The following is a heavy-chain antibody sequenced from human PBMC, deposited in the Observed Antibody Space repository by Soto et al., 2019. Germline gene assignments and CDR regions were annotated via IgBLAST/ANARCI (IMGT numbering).Heavy chain of an antibody. D-gene: IGHD6-13*01. CDR1: GGSFSGYY. Sequence: TSETLSLTCAVYGGSFSGYYWSWIRQPPGKGLEWIGSIYYSGSTYYNPSLKSRVTISVDTSKNQFSLKLSSVTAADTAVYYCARRVKNYYYGMDVWGQGTTVTVSS. CDR2: IYYSGST. J-gene: IGHJ6*02. V-gene: IGHV4-34*01. CDR3: ARRVKNYYYGMDV.